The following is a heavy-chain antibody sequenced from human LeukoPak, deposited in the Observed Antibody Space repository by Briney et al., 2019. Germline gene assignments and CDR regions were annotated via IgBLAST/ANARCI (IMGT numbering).Heavy chain of an antibody. CDR1: GFTFSSYG. V-gene: IGHV3-33*08. CDR3: ARLSYDSSWTDAFDI. D-gene: IGHD3-22*01. CDR2: IWYDGSNK. Sequence: QSGGSLRLSCAASGFTFSSYGMHWVRQAPGKGLEWVAVIWYDGSNKYYADSVKGRFTISRDNSKNTLYLQMNSLRAEDTAVYYCARLSYDSSWTDAFDIWGQGTMVTVSS. J-gene: IGHJ3*02.